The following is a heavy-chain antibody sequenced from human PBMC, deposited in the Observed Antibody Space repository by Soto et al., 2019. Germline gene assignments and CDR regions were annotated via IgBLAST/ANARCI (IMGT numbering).Heavy chain of an antibody. CDR2: IYYSGST. J-gene: IGHJ5*02. CDR1: GGSISSYY. D-gene: IGHD2-8*01. V-gene: IGHV4-59*01. Sequence: SETLSLTRTFSGGSISSYYWGWVRQPPGKGLEWIGYIYYSGSTNYNPSLKSRVTISVDTSKNQFSLKLSSVTAADTAVYYCAKRDDDCTNGVCYDRPFDPWGQGTLVTVSS. CDR3: AKRDDDCTNGVCYDRPFDP.